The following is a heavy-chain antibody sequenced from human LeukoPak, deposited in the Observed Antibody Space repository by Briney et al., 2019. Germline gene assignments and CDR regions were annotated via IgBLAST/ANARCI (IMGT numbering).Heavy chain of an antibody. CDR1: GGSISSYY. J-gene: IGHJ6*03. CDR3: ARDRGGDFWSGYYNDYYYYYMDV. V-gene: IGHV4-59*01. D-gene: IGHD3-3*01. Sequence: SETLSLTCTVSGGSISSYYWSWIRQPPGKGLEWIGYIYYSGSTNYNPTLKSRVTISVDTSKNQFSLKLSSVTAADTAVYYCARDRGGDFWSGYYNDYYYYYMDVWGKGTTVTVSS. CDR2: IYYSGST.